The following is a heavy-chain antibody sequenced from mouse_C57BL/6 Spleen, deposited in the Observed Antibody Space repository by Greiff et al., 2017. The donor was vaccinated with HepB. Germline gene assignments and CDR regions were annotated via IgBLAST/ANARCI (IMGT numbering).Heavy chain of an antibody. CDR3: ARVPPYYYGSSYQGFDY. CDR1: GYTFTSYW. CDR2: IDPSDSET. V-gene: IGHV1-52*01. Sequence: VQLQQPGAELVRPGSSVKLSCKASGYTFTSYWMHWVKQRPIQGLEWIGNIDPSDSETHYNQKFKDKATLTVDKSSSTAYMQLSSLTSEDSAVYYCARVPPYYYGSSYQGFDYWGQGTTLTVSS. J-gene: IGHJ2*01. D-gene: IGHD1-1*01.